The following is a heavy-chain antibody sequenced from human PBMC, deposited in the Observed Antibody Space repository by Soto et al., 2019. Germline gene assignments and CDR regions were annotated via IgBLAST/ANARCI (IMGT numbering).Heavy chain of an antibody. J-gene: IGHJ6*02. CDR2: ISTYNENT. CDR1: GYTFTRYG. CDR3: AREGYCSSGSCALYSHDYFGMDV. V-gene: IGHV1-18*01. D-gene: IGHD2-15*01. Sequence: AAVKVSCKASGYTFTRYGFSWVRQAPGQGLEWMGWISTYNENTKYAQKFQGRVTMITDTSTSTAYMELRSLTSDDTAVYYCAREGYCSSGSCALYSHDYFGMDVWGQGTTVTVSS.